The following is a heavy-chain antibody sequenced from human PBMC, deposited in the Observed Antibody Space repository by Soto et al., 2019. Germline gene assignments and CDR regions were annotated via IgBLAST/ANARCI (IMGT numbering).Heavy chain of an antibody. CDR3: PKPDVSNAGLWLLDI. D-gene: IGHD2-2*03. CDR2: IYGSGGGI. Sequence: PGGSLRLSCIASGLPHSLFAMMWIRQAPGKGLECVSGIYGSGGGIQYADSVKGRFTISRDNSKNTVYLQMTDLRADDTAIYYSPKPDVSNAGLWLLDIWGQGTQVTVSS. CDR1: GLPHSLFA. V-gene: IGHV3-23*01. J-gene: IGHJ4*02.